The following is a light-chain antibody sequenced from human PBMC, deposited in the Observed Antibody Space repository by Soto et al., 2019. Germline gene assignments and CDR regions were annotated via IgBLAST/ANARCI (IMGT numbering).Light chain of an antibody. J-gene: IGKJ4*01. V-gene: IGKV1-5*03. Sequence: DIQMTQSPSTLSASVGDRFTITCRASQSISSWLAWYQQKPGKAPKLLIYKASSLESGVPSRFSGSGSGAAFTLTISSLQPDDFATYYCQQYNSYPLTFGGGTKVDIK. CDR1: QSISSW. CDR2: KAS. CDR3: QQYNSYPLT.